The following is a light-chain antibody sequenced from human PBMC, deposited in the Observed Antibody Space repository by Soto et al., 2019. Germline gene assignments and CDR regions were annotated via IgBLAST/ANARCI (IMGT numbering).Light chain of an antibody. Sequence: EVVMTQSPATLSVSPGERGILSCMASQSVSNKLAWYQQRPGQAPRLLIYGVSTRATGVPDRFRGSGFGTRFTLTSNSLQSDDFAFYYCQQYASGPQTFGQGTKVEIK. V-gene: IGKV3-15*01. CDR3: QQYASGPQT. CDR2: GVS. J-gene: IGKJ1*01. CDR1: QSVSNK.